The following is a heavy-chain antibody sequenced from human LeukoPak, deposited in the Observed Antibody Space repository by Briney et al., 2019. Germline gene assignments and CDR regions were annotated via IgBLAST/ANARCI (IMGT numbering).Heavy chain of an antibody. CDR1: GYSISSGYY. CDR3: ATVGAVAGKYYFDY. J-gene: IGHJ4*02. CDR2: IYHSGST. Sequence: SETLSLTCAVSGYSISSGYYWGWIRQPPGKGLGWIGSIYHSGSTYYTPSFKSRVTISVDTSKNQFSLKLSSVTAADTAVYYCATVGAVAGKYYFDYWGQGTLVTVSS. V-gene: IGHV4-38-2*01. D-gene: IGHD6-19*01.